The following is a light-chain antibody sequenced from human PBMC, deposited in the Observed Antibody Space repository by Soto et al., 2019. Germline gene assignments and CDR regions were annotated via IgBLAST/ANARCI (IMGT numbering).Light chain of an antibody. J-gene: IGKJ5*01. CDR2: DAS. V-gene: IGKV3-20*01. CDR3: QQYYGSPRT. CDR1: QTVRNNY. Sequence: EFVLTQSPGTLSLSPGERATLSCRASQTVRNNYLAWYQQKPGQAPRLLIYDASSRATGIPGRFSGGGSGTDFTLTISRLEPEDFAVYYCQQYYGSPRTFGQGTRLEIK.